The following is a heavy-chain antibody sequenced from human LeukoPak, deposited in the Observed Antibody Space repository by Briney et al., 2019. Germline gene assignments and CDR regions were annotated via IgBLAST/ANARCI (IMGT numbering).Heavy chain of an antibody. D-gene: IGHD3-10*02. CDR3: AELGITMIGGV. V-gene: IGHV3-23*01. CDR1: GFTFSSYA. J-gene: IGHJ6*04. Sequence: GGSLRLSCAASGFTFSSYAMTWVRQAPGKGLEWVSAITIGGGKTEYADSVKGRFTISRDNSKNTLYLQMNSLRAEDTAVYYCAELGITMIGGVWGKGTTVTISS. CDR2: ITIGGGKT.